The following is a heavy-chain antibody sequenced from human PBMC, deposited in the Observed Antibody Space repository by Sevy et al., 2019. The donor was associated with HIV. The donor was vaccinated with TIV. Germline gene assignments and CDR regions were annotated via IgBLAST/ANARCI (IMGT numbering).Heavy chain of an antibody. CDR1: GDSISSGGYS. CDR2: MYHSGST. CDR3: ARGDPSNTFDY. J-gene: IGHJ4*02. V-gene: IGHV4-30-2*01. Sequence: NLSLTCAVSGDSISSGGYSWNWIRQPPGNGLEWIGYMYHSGSTYYNPSLQSRVTISVDRSKNQFSLRVTSVTAADTAVDYCARGDPSNTFDYWGQGTLVTVSS.